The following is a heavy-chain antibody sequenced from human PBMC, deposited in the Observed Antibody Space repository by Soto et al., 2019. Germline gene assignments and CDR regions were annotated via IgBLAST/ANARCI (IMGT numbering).Heavy chain of an antibody. CDR2: MNPNSGNT. Sequence: ASVTVSCKASGYTFTSYDINWVRQATGQGLEWMGWMNPNSGNTGYAQKFQGRVTMTRNTSISTAYMELSSLRSEDTAVYYCASIVVVPAAPLLDVWGKGTTVTVSS. V-gene: IGHV1-8*01. CDR1: GYTFTSYD. CDR3: ASIVVVPAAPLLDV. D-gene: IGHD2-2*01. J-gene: IGHJ6*04.